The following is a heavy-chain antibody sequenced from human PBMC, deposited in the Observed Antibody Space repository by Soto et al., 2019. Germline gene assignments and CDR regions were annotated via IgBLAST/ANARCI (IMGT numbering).Heavy chain of an antibody. Sequence: QVPLVQSGAEVKKPGASVKVSCKASGYTFTSYGISWVRQAPGQGLEWMGWISAYNGNTNSAQKLQGRVTMTTDTSASTAYMGLRSLRSDDTAVYYCARGPVVAASRSHYYSYGMDVWGQGTTVTVSS. CDR1: GYTFTSYG. CDR3: ARGPVVAASRSHYYSYGMDV. J-gene: IGHJ6*02. D-gene: IGHD2-15*01. V-gene: IGHV1-18*01. CDR2: ISAYNGNT.